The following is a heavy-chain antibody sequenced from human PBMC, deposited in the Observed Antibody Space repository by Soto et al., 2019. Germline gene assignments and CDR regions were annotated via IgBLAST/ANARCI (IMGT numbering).Heavy chain of an antibody. V-gene: IGHV1-69*12. CDR2: IIPIFDTA. Sequence: QVQLVQSGAEVKKPGSSVKVSCKASGGTFSSYAITWVRQAPGQGLEWMGEIIPIFDTANYAQKFQGRVTIAADATTRSAYIELIRLRSEDTAVYYCARDRGPSSGYYPYWFDPWGQGTLVTVSS. D-gene: IGHD3-22*01. CDR1: GGTFSSYA. CDR3: ARDRGPSSGYYPYWFDP. J-gene: IGHJ5*02.